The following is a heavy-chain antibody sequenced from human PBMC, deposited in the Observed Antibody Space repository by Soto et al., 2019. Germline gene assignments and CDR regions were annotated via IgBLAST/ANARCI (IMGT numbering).Heavy chain of an antibody. J-gene: IGHJ5*02. CDR3: ARAEGELSNWLDP. D-gene: IGHD1-26*01. CDR1: GGSISSGDYY. Sequence: SETLSLTCTVSGGSISSGDYYWSWIRQPPGKGLEWIGYIYYSGSTYYNPSLKSRVTISVDTSKHQFSLKLFSVTAADRAVYYCARAEGELSNWLDPGYPGTLVTVST. CDR2: IYYSGST. V-gene: IGHV4-30-4*01.